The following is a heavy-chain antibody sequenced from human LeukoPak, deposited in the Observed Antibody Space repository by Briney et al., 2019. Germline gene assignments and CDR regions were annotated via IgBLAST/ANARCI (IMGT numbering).Heavy chain of an antibody. Sequence: ASVKVSCKASGYSFTSYYMHWVRQAPGQGLEWMGFINPSGSSAAYAQKFQGRLTMTRDMFTSTDYMELTSLTSDDTAIYYCARARMYSSGGPGWFDPWGQGTLVTVSS. D-gene: IGHD6-19*01. V-gene: IGHV1-46*01. CDR3: ARARMYSSGGPGWFDP. CDR1: GYSFTSYY. J-gene: IGHJ5*02. CDR2: INPSGSSA.